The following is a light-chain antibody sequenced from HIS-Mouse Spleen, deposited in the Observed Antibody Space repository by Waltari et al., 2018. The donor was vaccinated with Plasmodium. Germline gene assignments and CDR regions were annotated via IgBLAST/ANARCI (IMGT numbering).Light chain of an antibody. CDR1: QGISSA. Sequence: AIQLTQSPSSLSASVGDRVTLTCRARQGISSALAWYQQKPGKAPKLLIYDASRLESGVPSRFSGSGSGTDFTLTISSLQPEDFATYYCQQFNSYPQGTFGQGTRLEIK. V-gene: IGKV1-13*02. CDR3: QQFNSYPQGT. J-gene: IGKJ5*01. CDR2: DAS.